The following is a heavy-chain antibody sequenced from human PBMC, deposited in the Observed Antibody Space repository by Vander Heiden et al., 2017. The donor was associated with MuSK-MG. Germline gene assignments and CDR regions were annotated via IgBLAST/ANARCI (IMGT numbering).Heavy chain of an antibody. CDR1: GGTFSSYA. CDR3: AREPVGAAIDYSDY. D-gene: IGHD1-26*01. V-gene: IGHV1-69*10. CDR2: VIPILGIV. J-gene: IGHJ4*02. Sequence: VQSGAEVKKPGSSVKVSCTGFGGTFSSYALNWVRQAPGQGLEWMGGVIPILGIVKYAQRFQGRVTITADKSTSTAYMELSSLRTDDTAVYYCAREPVGAAIDYSDYWGQGTLVTVSS.